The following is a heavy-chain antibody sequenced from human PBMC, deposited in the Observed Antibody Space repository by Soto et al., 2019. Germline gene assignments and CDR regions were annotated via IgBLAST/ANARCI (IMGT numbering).Heavy chain of an antibody. D-gene: IGHD4-17*01. CDR2: IIPIFGTA. CDR1: GGTFSSYA. J-gene: IGHJ6*02. CDR3: AQRVHYATGYYYYGMDV. Sequence: SVKVSCKASGGTFSSYAISWVRQAPGQGLEWMGGIIPIFGTANYAQKFQGRVTITADESTSTAYMELSSLRSEDTAVYYCAQRVHYATGYYYYGMDVWGQGTTVTVSS. V-gene: IGHV1-69*13.